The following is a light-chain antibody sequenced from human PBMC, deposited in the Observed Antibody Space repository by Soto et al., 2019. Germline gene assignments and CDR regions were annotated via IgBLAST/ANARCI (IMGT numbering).Light chain of an antibody. V-gene: IGKV1-39*01. CDR2: AAS. Sequence: IQMTQSPSSLSASVGDRVTISCGASQSISSYLNWYQQKPGKAPKLLIYAASSLHTGVPSRFSGRGSGTDFTLTINYLQREAFPDYFSQQTYSNLWTFGQGTNVDIK. CDR3: QQTYSNLWT. J-gene: IGKJ1*01. CDR1: QSISSY.